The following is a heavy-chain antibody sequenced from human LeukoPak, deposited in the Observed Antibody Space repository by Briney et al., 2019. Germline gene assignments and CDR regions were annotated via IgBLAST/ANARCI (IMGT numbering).Heavy chain of an antibody. V-gene: IGHV1-69*05. D-gene: IGHD3-9*01. CDR3: ARFVGGYYNSFDY. J-gene: IGHJ4*02. CDR1: GGTFSSYA. CDR2: IIPIFGTA. Sequence: SVKVSCKASGGTFSSYAISWVRQAPGQGLEWMGGIIPIFGTANYAQKFQGRVTITTDESTSTAYMELSSLRSEDTAVYYCARFVGGYYNSFDYRGQGTLVTVSS.